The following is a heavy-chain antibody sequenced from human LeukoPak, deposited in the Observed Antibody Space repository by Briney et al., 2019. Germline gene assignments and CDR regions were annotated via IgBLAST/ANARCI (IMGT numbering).Heavy chain of an antibody. D-gene: IGHD3-22*01. CDR3: ARVPNYYDSSGYHLDY. CDR1: GGTFSSYA. J-gene: IGHJ4*02. V-gene: IGHV1-69*13. CDR2: IIPIFGTA. Sequence: SVKVSCKASGGTFSSYAISWVRQAPGQGLEWMGGIIPIFGTANYAQKFQGRVTITADESTSTAYMELSSLRSEDTAVYYCARVPNYYDSSGYHLDYWGQGTLVTVSS.